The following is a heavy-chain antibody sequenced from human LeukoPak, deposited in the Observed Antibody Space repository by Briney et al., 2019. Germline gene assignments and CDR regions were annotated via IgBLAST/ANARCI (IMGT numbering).Heavy chain of an antibody. D-gene: IGHD5-18*01. J-gene: IGHJ4*02. CDR1: GGSISSGSYY. V-gene: IGHV4-61*02. Sequence: SQTLSLTCTVSGGSISSGSYYWSWIRQPAGKGLEWIGRIYTSGSTNYNPSLKSRVTISVDTSKNQFSLKLSSVTAADAAVYYCASSSGYSYGYEYDYWGQGTLVTVSS. CDR3: ASSSGYSYGYEYDY. CDR2: IYTSGST.